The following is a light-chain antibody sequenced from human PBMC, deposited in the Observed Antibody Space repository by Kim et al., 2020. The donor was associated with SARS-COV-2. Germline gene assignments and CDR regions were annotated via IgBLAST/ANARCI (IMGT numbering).Light chain of an antibody. CDR2: DVT. J-gene: IGLJ3*02. CDR3: SAYRTNTALL. CDR1: NSDIGDNNY. V-gene: IGLV2-14*03. Sequence: GQSITSSCTGTNSDIGDNNYVSWYQQHPGKAPKLMIYDVTKRPSGVSSRFSGSTSGNTASLTISGLQTEDEAHYYCSAYRTNTALLFGGGTQLTVL.